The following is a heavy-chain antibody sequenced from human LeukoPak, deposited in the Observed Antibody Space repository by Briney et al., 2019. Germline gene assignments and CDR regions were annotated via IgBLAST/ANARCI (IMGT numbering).Heavy chain of an antibody. V-gene: IGHV3-15*01. CDR3: ARDKGTTCIDN. D-gene: IGHD4-17*01. J-gene: IGHJ4*02. Sequence: GGSLRLSCAASGFTFSDAWMNWVRQAPGKGLEWVGRVKSKTNGGTTEYAAPVKGRFTISRDDSTNTLYLQMDSLKTEDTAVYYCARDKGTTCIDNWGQGALVTVSS. CDR2: VKSKTNGGTT. CDR1: GFTFSDAW.